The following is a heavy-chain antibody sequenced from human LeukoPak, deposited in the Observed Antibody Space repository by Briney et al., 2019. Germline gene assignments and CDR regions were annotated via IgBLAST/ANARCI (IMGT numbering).Heavy chain of an antibody. CDR2: INLDGSVR. V-gene: IGHV3-7*01. J-gene: IGHJ4*02. CDR1: GFTFSGYW. CDR3: ATSDDSSGSD. Sequence: GGSLGLSCAASGFTFSGYWMSWVRQAPGKGLEWVANINLDGSVRHYVDSARGRFTISRDNAKNSLYLQMNSLRAEDTALYYCATSDDSSGSDWGQGTLVTVSS. D-gene: IGHD3-22*01.